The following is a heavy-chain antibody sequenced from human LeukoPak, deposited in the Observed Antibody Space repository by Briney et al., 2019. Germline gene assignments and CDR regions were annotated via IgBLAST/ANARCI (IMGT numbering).Heavy chain of an antibody. V-gene: IGHV3-7*01. Sequence: GGSLRLFCAASGFTFSSYWMSWVRQAPGKGLEWLANINQDGSEKYYVDSVKGRFTISRDNAKNSVYLQMNSLRVEDTAVYYCARDERPVGYWGQGTLVTVSS. CDR3: ARDERPVGY. CDR1: GFTFSSYW. D-gene: IGHD1-1*01. CDR2: INQDGSEK. J-gene: IGHJ4*02.